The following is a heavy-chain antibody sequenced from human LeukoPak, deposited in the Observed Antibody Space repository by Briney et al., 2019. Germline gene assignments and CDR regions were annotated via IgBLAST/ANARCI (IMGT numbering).Heavy chain of an antibody. J-gene: IGHJ6*03. CDR2: IYYSGST. CDR1: GDSISSSSYY. Sequence: SETLSLTCTVPGDSISSSSYYWGWIRQPPGKGLEWIGSIYYSGSTYYNPSLKSRVTISVDTSKNQFSLKLSSVTAADTAVYYCARVGSATTLYYMDVWGKGTTVTISS. D-gene: IGHD2-2*01. V-gene: IGHV4-39*07. CDR3: ARVGSATTLYYMDV.